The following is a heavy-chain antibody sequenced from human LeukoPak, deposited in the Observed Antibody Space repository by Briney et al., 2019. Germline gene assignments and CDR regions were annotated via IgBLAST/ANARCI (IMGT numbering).Heavy chain of an antibody. CDR1: GGSIISDSSY. CDR3: ARVLAAAAHFDY. Sequence: SETLSLTCAVSGGSIISDSSYWAWIRLPPGKGLEWIGSFRYSGSTYSNPSLKSRVTMSADTSKNQVSLKLTSVTAADTAVYYCARVLAAAAHFDYWGQGTLVTVSS. V-gene: IGHV4-39*01. J-gene: IGHJ4*02. D-gene: IGHD6-25*01. CDR2: FRYSGST.